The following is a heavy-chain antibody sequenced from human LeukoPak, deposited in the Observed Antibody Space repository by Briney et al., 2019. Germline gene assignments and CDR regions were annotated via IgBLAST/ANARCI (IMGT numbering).Heavy chain of an antibody. CDR3: ARVRYSDVLTGYYGEGYFDY. J-gene: IGHJ4*02. V-gene: IGHV4-59*01. CDR1: GGSISSYY. D-gene: IGHD3-9*01. CDR2: IYYTSRT. Sequence: WETLSLTGTVSGGSISSYYWSWIRQPPGKGLEGIGYIYYTSRTHYNPSLKPGVTISRHTSKNQFSLKLSSVTAADTAVYYCARVRYSDVLTGYYGEGYFDYWGQGTLHSLL.